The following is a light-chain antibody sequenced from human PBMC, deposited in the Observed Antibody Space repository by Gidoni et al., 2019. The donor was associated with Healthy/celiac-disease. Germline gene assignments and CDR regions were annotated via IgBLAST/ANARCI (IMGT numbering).Light chain of an antibody. CDR3: QQFNSYLWT. J-gene: IGKJ1*01. CDR1: QGISSA. V-gene: IGKV1-13*02. Sequence: AIQLTQSPSSLSASVGDRVTITCWASQGISSALAWYQQKPGKAPKLLIYDASSLESGVPSRFSGSGSGTDFTLTISSLQPEDFATYYCQQFNSYLWTFGQGTKVEIK. CDR2: DAS.